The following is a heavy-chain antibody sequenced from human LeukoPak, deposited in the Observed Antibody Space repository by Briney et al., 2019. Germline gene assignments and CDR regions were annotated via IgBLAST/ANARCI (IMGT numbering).Heavy chain of an antibody. V-gene: IGHV1-18*01. D-gene: IGHD2-15*01. J-gene: IGHJ4*02. CDR3: ARVRCSGGSCYGNDY. CDR2: ISAYNGNT. Sequence: GASVKVSCKASGYTFTSYGISWVRQAPGQGLEWMGWISAYNGNTNYAQKLQGRVTMTTGTSTSTAYMELRSLRSDDTAVYYCARVRCSGGSCYGNDYWGQGTLVTVSS. CDR1: GYTFTSYG.